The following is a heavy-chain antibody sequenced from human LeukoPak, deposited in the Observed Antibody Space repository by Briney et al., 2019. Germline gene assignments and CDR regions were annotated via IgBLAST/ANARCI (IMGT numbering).Heavy chain of an antibody. Sequence: GGPLRLSCAASGFTLSSYSMNWVSQAPGKGLEWVSSISSSSSYIYYADSVKGRLTISRDNAKNSLYLQMNSLRAEDTAVYYCVRFNWNHEGYGMDVWGQGTTVTVSS. CDR1: GFTLSSYS. CDR3: VRFNWNHEGYGMDV. V-gene: IGHV3-21*01. D-gene: IGHD1-20*01. CDR2: ISSSSSYI. J-gene: IGHJ6*02.